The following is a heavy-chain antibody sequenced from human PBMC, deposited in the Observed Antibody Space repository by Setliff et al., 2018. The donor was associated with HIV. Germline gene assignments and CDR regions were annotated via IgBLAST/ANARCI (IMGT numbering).Heavy chain of an antibody. CDR2: IYHNGDT. V-gene: IGHV4-59*08. CDR3: ARHHYDVLSGYYTLKY. Sequence: SETLSLTCDVSGGSITGYYWSWLRQPPGKGLVWIGYIYHNGDTNYNPSLESRLTISMDTSKNQFSLSLKSVTAADTAVYYCARHHYDVLSGYYTLKYWGQGMLVTVSS. J-gene: IGHJ4*02. CDR1: GGSITGYY. D-gene: IGHD3-3*01.